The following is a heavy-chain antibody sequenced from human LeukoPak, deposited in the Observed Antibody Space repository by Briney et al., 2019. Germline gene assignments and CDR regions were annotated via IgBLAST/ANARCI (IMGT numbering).Heavy chain of an antibody. CDR1: GFTFDDYA. CDR3: AKGWFGELTYYFDY. J-gene: IGHJ4*02. V-gene: IGHV3-9*01. D-gene: IGHD3-10*01. Sequence: SLRLSCAASGFTFDDYAMHWVRQAPGKGLEWVSGISWNSGSIGYADSVKGRFTISRDNAKNSLYLQMNSLRAEDTALYYCAKGWFGELTYYFDYWGQGTLVTVSS. CDR2: ISWNSGSI.